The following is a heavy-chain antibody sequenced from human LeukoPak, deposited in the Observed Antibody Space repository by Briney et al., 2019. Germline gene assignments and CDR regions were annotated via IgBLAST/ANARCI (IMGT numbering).Heavy chain of an antibody. J-gene: IGHJ4*02. CDR1: GFTFSSYS. CDR3: ARATGGYSYGPLFDY. D-gene: IGHD5-18*01. CDR2: ISSSSSTI. Sequence: GGSLRLSCAASGFTFSSYSMNWVRQAPGKGLEWVSYISSSSSTIYYADSVKGRFTISRDNAKNSLYLQMNSLRAEDTAVYYCARATGGYSYGPLFDYWGQGTLVTVSS. V-gene: IGHV3-48*01.